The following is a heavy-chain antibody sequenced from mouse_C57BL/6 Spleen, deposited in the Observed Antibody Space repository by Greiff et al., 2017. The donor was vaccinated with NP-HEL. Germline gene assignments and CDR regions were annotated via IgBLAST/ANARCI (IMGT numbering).Heavy chain of an antibody. D-gene: IGHD2-10*02. CDR2: ISYDGSN. Sequence: ESGPGLVKPSQSLSLTCSVTGYSITSGYYWNWIRQFPGNKLEWMGYISYDGSNNYNPSLKNRISITRDTSKNQFFLKLNSVTTEDTATYYCARDPGYGNYEAWFAYWGQGTLVTVS. CDR1: GYSITSGYY. V-gene: IGHV3-6*01. J-gene: IGHJ3*01. CDR3: ARDPGYGNYEAWFAY.